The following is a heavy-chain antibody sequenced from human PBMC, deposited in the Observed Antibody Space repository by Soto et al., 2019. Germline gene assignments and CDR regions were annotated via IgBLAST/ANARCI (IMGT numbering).Heavy chain of an antibody. CDR1: GDSISSSNYY. CDR3: ARRNRVYSKWLHP. CDR2: IYYSGIT. J-gene: IGHJ5*02. D-gene: IGHD2-15*01. Sequence: PSETLSLTCTVSGDSISSSNYYWGWIRQPPGKGLEWIANIYYSGITYCNPSLKSRVAISVDTSKNQFSLKLSSVSAADTAIYYGARRNRVYSKWLHPWAEGPLVT. V-gene: IGHV4-39*01.